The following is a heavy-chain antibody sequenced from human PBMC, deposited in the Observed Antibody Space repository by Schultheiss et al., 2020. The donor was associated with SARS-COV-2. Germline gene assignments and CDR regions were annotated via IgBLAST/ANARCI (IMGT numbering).Heavy chain of an antibody. V-gene: IGHV3-7*03. J-gene: IGHJ6*03. Sequence: GSLRLSCAASGFTFSSYWMSWVRQAPGKGLEWVANIKQDGSEKYYVDSVKGRFTISRDNAKNSLYLQMNSLRAEDTAVYYCARDRRFLVGYYMDVWGKGTTVTVSS. CDR2: IKQDGSEK. D-gene: IGHD2-8*02. CDR3: ARDRRFLVGYYMDV. CDR1: GFTFSSYW.